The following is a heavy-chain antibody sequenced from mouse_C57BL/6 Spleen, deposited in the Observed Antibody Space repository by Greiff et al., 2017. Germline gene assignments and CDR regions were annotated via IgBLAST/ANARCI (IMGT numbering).Heavy chain of an antibody. J-gene: IGHJ1*03. V-gene: IGHV5-4*01. CDR2: ISDGGSYT. CDR3: ARDRDNWYFDV. Sequence: EVHLVESGGGLVKPGGSLKLSCAASGFTFSSYAMSWVRQTPEKRLEWVATISDGGSYTYYPDNVKGRFTISRDNAKNNLYLQMSHLKSEDTAMYYCARDRDNWYFDVWGTGTTVTVSS. CDR1: GFTFSSYA. D-gene: IGHD3-1*01.